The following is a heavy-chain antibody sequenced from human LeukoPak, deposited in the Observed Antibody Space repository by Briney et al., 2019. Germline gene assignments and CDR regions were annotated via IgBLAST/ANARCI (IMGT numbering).Heavy chain of an antibody. D-gene: IGHD6-13*01. Sequence: ASVKVSCKASGYTFTSYGISWVRQAPGQGLEWMGWISAYNGNTNYAQKFQGRVTITADKSTSTAYMELSSLRSEDTAVYYCARDVGRAAAGTWYFDLWGRGTLVTVSS. CDR1: GYTFTSYG. CDR2: ISAYNGNT. J-gene: IGHJ2*01. V-gene: IGHV1-18*01. CDR3: ARDVGRAAAGTWYFDL.